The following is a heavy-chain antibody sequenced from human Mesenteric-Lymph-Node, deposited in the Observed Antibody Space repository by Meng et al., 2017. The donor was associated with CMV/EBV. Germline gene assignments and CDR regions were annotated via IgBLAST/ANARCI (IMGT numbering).Heavy chain of an antibody. CDR2: MNGGATAK. CDR1: GFIYSNYW. V-gene: IGHV3-7*01. J-gene: IGHJ3*02. Sequence: GGSLRLSCAASGFIYSNYWMSWVRQAPGKGLEWVANMNGGATAKFYVGSVRGRFTISRDNAMNALYLQMNSLRAEDTAVYYCARDEKGYVGVWIAFDIWGQGTMVTVSS. CDR3: ARDEKGYVGVWIAFDI. D-gene: IGHD4-23*01.